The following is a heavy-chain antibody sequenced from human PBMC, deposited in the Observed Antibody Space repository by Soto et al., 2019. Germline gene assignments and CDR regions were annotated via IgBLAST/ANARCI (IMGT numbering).Heavy chain of an antibody. V-gene: IGHV3-15*07. CDR3: TNVFDY. CDR2: IKSKAEGGTT. CDR1: GFTYSNAW. J-gene: IGHJ4*02. Sequence: EVQLVESGGGLVKPGGSLRLSCAASGFTYSNAWVNWVRQAPGKGLEWVGRIKSKAEGGTTDDAAPVKGRFTISRDDSKDTLYLQMDSLKTEDTAVYYCTNVFDYWGQGALVTVSS.